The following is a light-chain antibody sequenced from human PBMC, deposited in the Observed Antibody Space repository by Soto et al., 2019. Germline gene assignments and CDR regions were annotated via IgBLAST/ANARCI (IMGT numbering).Light chain of an antibody. V-gene: IGKV3-20*01. CDR1: QSVSSNF. J-gene: IGKJ1*01. Sequence: EIVWTQSPGTLYFSPGERATLSCKASQSVSSNFLAWYQRKPGQAPRLLIYGASYRATDLPYRFSGSGSGTDFTLTITRLEPEDFAGYYCQQYGTSPPTLGQGTKVQI. CDR2: GAS. CDR3: QQYGTSPPT.